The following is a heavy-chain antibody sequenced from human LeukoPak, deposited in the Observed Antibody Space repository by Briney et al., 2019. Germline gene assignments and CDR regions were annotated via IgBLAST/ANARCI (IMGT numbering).Heavy chain of an antibody. D-gene: IGHD2-2*01. CDR3: AVDVVYESD. CDR2: INAGSGNT. Sequence: SVKVSCKASGFTFSNSAVQWVRQARGQGLEWMGWINAGSGNTNYAQKFQGRVTITTDMSTSTAYMELRSLRSEYAAVYYCAVDVVYESDWGQGTLVTVSS. J-gene: IGHJ4*02. CDR1: GFTFSNSA. V-gene: IGHV1-58*01.